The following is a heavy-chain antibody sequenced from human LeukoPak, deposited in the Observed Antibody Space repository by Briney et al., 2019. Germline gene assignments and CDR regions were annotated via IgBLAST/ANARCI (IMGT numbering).Heavy chain of an antibody. D-gene: IGHD3-3*01. J-gene: IGHJ4*02. V-gene: IGHV4-4*07. CDR2: IYTSGST. CDR3: ARHDWSGYFDY. CDR1: GGSISSYY. Sequence: PSETLSLTCTVSGGSISSYYWSWLRQPAGKGLEWIGRIYTSGSTNYNPSLKSRVPMSVDTSKNQFSLKLSSVTAPDTAVYYCARHDWSGYFDYWGQGTLVTVSS.